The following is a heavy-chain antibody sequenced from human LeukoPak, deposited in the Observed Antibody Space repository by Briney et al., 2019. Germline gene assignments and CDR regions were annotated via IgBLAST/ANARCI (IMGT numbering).Heavy chain of an antibody. J-gene: IGHJ4*02. CDR1: GSFFTNYL. CDR3: ARRGKVSPAVSSRWDLDH. V-gene: IGHV5-51*01. D-gene: IGHD2-2*01. Sequence: GASRQFSSAAAGSFFTNYLIAGVRPLRGKGLEWMGMIYPDDSDTRYSPSFQGQVTITADKSISTAYLHWSSMKASDTAMYYCARRGKVSPAVSSRWDLDHWGQGTLVTVSS. CDR2: IYPDDSDT.